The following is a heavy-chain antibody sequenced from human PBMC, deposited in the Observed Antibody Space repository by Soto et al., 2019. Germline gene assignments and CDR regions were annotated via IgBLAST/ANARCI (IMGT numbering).Heavy chain of an antibody. V-gene: IGHV1-18*01. CDR1: GYTFTSYG. CDR2: ISAYNGNT. J-gene: IGHJ4*02. CDR3: ARTDSRPQDFDY. Sequence: QVQLVQSGAEVKKPGASVKVSCKASGYTFTSYGITWVRQAPGQGLEWMGWISAYNGNTNYAQKLQGRVTMTTYTTTRPAYMERRSLRSDDTAVYYCARTDSRPQDFDYWGQGTLVTVSS. D-gene: IGHD6-13*01.